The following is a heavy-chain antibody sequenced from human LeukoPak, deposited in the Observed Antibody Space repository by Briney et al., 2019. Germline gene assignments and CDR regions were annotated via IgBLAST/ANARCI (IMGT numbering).Heavy chain of an antibody. CDR2: ISYDGSNK. J-gene: IGHJ4*02. CDR3: ARDPGIAAN. CDR1: GFTFSSYA. V-gene: IGHV3-30-3*01. D-gene: IGHD6-13*01. Sequence: GGSLRPSCAASGFTFSSYAMHWVRQAPGKGLEWVAVISYDGSNKYYADSVKGRFTISRDNAKNSLYLQMNSLRAEGTAVYYCARDPGIAANWGQGTLVTVSS.